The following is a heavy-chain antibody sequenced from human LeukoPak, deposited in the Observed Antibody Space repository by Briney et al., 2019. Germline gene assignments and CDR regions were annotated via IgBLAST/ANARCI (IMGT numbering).Heavy chain of an antibody. Sequence: GESLKISCKASGYSFTRYWISWVRQMPGKGLQWMGRIDPSDSYNTYSPSFQGHVTISADKPISTAYLQWSSLKASDTAMYYCARAQLWFRSDAFDIWGQGTMVTV. CDR3: ARAQLWFRSDAFDI. CDR1: GYSFTRYW. J-gene: IGHJ3*02. D-gene: IGHD5-18*01. V-gene: IGHV5-10-1*01. CDR2: IDPSDSYN.